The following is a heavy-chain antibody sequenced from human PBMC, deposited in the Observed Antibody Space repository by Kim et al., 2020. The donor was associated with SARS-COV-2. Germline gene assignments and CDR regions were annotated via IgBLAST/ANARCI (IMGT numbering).Heavy chain of an antibody. D-gene: IGHD2-2*01. CDR3: ARAPRVVPAAMGRYGMDV. CDR2: ISYDGSNK. Sequence: GGSLRLSCAASGFTFSSYAMHWVRQAPGKGLEWVAVISYDGSNKYYADSVKGRFTISRDNSKNTLYLQMNSLRAEDTAVYYCARAPRVVPAAMGRYGMDVWGQGTTVTVSS. CDR1: GFTFSSYA. J-gene: IGHJ6*02. V-gene: IGHV3-30*04.